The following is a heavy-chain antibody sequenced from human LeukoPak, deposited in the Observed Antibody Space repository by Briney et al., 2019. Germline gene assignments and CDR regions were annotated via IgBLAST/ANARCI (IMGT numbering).Heavy chain of an antibody. CDR2: IRYDGISK. J-gene: IGHJ4*02. CDR3: AKEYYDILTGYYNVMFEGFFDY. V-gene: IGHV3-30*02. D-gene: IGHD3-9*01. CDR1: GFTFSSYG. Sequence: GGSLRLSCAASGFTFSSYGMHWVRQAPGKGLEWVAFIRYDGISKYYADSVKGRFTISRDNSKNTLYLQMNSLRAEDTAVYYCAKEYYDILTGYYNVMFEGFFDYWGQGTLVTVSS.